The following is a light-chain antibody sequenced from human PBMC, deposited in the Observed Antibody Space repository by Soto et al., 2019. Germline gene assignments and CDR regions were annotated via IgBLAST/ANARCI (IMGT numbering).Light chain of an antibody. CDR1: QSVRSSF. V-gene: IGKV3-20*01. CDR3: QQYGSSPLT. Sequence: DIVLTQSPGTLSLSPGERATLSCRASQSVRSSFLAWYQQKPGQAPRLLIYGASSRATGIPDRFSGSGSGTDFTLTISRLEPEDVAVYYCQQYGSSPLTFGGGTKVEIK. J-gene: IGKJ4*01. CDR2: GAS.